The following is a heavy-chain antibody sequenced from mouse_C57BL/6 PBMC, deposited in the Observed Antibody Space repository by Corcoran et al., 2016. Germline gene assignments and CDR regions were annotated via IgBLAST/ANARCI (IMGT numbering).Heavy chain of an antibody. D-gene: IGHD4-1*01. Sequence: EVQLQQSGPVLVKPGASVKMSCKASGYTFTDYYMNWVKQSHGKSLEWIGVINPYNGGTSYNQKFKGKATLTVDKSSSTAYMELNSLTSADSAVYYCALGDSTGTEYAIDYWGQGTSVNVSS. CDR2: INPYNGGT. J-gene: IGHJ4*01. CDR3: ALGDSTGTEYAIDY. CDR1: GYTFTDYY. V-gene: IGHV1-19*01.